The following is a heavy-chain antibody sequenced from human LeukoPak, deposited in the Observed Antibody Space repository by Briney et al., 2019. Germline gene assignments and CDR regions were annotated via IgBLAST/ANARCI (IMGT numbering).Heavy chain of an antibody. J-gene: IGHJ6*02. Sequence: GASVKVSCKASGYTFTSYYMHWVRQAPGQGLEWMGIINPSGGSTSYAQKFQGRVTMTRDTSMSTVYMELSSLRSEDTAVYYCARDTGYYDSSGYYFLLRYYYGMDVWGQGTTVTVSS. D-gene: IGHD3-22*01. CDR3: ARDTGYYDSSGYYFLLRYYYGMDV. CDR2: INPSGGST. V-gene: IGHV1-46*01. CDR1: GYTFTSYY.